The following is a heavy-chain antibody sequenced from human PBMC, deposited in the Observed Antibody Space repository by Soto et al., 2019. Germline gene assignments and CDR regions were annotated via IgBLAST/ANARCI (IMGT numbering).Heavy chain of an antibody. CDR3: ARERDFSELAYGL. Sequence: QVQLVQSGAEVKKPGASVKVSCEASGFIFTRFYMRWVRQAPGQGPVWLGIIKPEDGTTYYAQSFQGRLIITRDTSTRTVYMEMSGLTSEGTAVYYCARERDFSELAYGLCGQGTLVTVSS. CDR2: IKPEDGTT. V-gene: IGHV1-46*01. D-gene: IGHD3-10*01. J-gene: IGHJ4*02. CDR1: GFIFTRFY.